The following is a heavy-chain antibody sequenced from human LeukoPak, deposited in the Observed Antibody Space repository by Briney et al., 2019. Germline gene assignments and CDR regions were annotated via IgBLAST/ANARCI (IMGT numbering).Heavy chain of an antibody. CDR2: IYYSGSS. Sequence: PSETLSLTCTVSGGSINNGGYYWSWIRQHPGKGLEWIGYIYYSGSSYYNPSLRSRVTISVDTSKNQFSLKLSSVTAADTAVYYCARLAEVTSSIAAPDYYYYMDVWGKGTTVTVSS. J-gene: IGHJ6*03. V-gene: IGHV4-30-4*01. D-gene: IGHD6-6*01. CDR1: GGSINNGGYY. CDR3: ARLAEVTSSIAAPDYYYYMDV.